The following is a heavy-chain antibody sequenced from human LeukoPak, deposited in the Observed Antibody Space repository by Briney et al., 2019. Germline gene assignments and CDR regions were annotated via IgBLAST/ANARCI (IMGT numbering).Heavy chain of an antibody. V-gene: IGHV4-61*02. CDR1: GVSISSGSYY. CDR2: IFTSGRT. Sequence: SETLSLTCTVSGVSISSGSYYWSWIRQPAGKGLELIGRIFTSGRTNYNPSLKSRVTISLDTSKNQFSLKLRSVTAADTAVYYCARDGGAGAFDIWGQGTMVTVSS. J-gene: IGHJ3*02. CDR3: ARDGGAGAFDI. D-gene: IGHD6-19*01.